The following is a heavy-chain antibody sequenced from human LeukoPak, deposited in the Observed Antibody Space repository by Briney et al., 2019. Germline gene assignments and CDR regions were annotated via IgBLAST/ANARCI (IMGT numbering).Heavy chain of an antibody. CDR3: ARNSGWFP. CDR2: TYSVGNT. D-gene: IGHD6-19*01. Sequence: GGSLRLSCAASGFTVSSHYMSWVRQAPGKGLEWVSVTYSVGNTFYADSVKGRFTISRDISKNMLYLQMNNLRAEDTAVYYCARNSGWFPWGQGTLVTVSS. CDR1: GFTVSSHY. J-gene: IGHJ5*02. V-gene: IGHV3-53*01.